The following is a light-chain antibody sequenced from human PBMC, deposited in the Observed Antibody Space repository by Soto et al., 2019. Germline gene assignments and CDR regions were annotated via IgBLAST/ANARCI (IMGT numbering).Light chain of an antibody. J-gene: IGKJ4*01. CDR1: QSVSSY. CDR3: QQYKIWPLT. V-gene: IGKV3-15*01. Sequence: EIVMTQSPATLSVSPGERATLSCRASQSVSSYLAWYQQKPGQAPRLLIYGASTRATGIPARFGGSWSGTEFTLTISSLQSEDFAVYYCQQYKIWPLTFGGVTTLEIK. CDR2: GAS.